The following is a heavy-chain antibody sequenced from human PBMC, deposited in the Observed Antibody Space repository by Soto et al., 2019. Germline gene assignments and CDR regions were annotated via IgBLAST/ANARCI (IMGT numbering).Heavy chain of an antibody. V-gene: IGHV4-31*03. CDR3: ARILTGTVHDF. Sequence: SETLSLTCTVSGGSISSGGYYWSWIRQHPGKGLEWIGYIFYSGSTYYNPSLKSRVTISVDTSKNQFSLKLSSVTAADTAVYFCARILTGTVHDFWGQGTLVTVSS. J-gene: IGHJ4*02. CDR2: IFYSGST. D-gene: IGHD1-20*01. CDR1: GGSISSGGYY.